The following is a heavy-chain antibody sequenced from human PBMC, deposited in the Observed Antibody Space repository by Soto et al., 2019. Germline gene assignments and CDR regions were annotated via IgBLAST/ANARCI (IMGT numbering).Heavy chain of an antibody. CDR2: INHSGST. V-gene: IGHV4-34*01. Sequence: PSETLSLTCAVYGGSFSGYYWSWIRQPPGKGLEWIGEINHSGSTNYNPSLKSRVTISVDTSKNQFSLKLSPVTAADTAVYYCARGDCSGGSCYFHYYYYGMDVWGQGTTVTVSS. CDR3: ARGDCSGGSCYFHYYYYGMDV. J-gene: IGHJ6*02. CDR1: GGSFSGYY. D-gene: IGHD2-15*01.